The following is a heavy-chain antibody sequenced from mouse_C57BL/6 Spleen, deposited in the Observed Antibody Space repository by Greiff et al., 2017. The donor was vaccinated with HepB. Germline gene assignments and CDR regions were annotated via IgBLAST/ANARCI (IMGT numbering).Heavy chain of an antibody. Sequence: QVQLQQPGAELVKPGASVKLSCKASGYTFTSYWMHWVKQRPGQGLEWIGMIHPNSGSTNYNEKFKSKATLTVDKSSSTAYMQLSSLTSEDSAVYYCARSGLLYAMDYWGQGTSVTVSS. J-gene: IGHJ4*01. V-gene: IGHV1-64*01. CDR3: ARSGLLYAMDY. CDR2: IHPNSGST. D-gene: IGHD2-3*01. CDR1: GYTFTSYW.